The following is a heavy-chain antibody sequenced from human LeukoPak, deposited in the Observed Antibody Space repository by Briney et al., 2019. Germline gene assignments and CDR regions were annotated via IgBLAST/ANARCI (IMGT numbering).Heavy chain of an antibody. CDR1: GYTFTVYY. J-gene: IGHJ3*02. CDR3: ARVTGYYYESSGYYHHAFDI. V-gene: IGHV1-2*02. Sequence: ASVKVSFTASGYTFTVYYMHWVRQAPGQGLEWMGWINPNSGGTNYAKNFQGRVTMTRDTSISTAYMELSRLRSDDTAVYYCARVTGYYYESSGYYHHAFDIWGLGTMVTVSS. CDR2: INPNSGGT. D-gene: IGHD3-22*01.